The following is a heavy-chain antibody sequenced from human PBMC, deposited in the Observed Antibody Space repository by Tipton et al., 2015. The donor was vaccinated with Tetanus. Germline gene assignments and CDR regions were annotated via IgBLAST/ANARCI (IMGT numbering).Heavy chain of an antibody. CDR3: ARGPYHYGDYYFDY. J-gene: IGHJ4*02. Sequence: SGPEVKKPGSSVKVSCKASGGTFSNYALSWVRQAPGKGLEWVAVISYDGSNKYDAESVKGRLTISRDNSNNTLYVQMDSLRAEDTAVYYCARGPYHYGDYYFDYWGRGTLVTVSS. D-gene: IGHD4-17*01. CDR1: GGTFSNYA. CDR2: ISYDGSNK. V-gene: IGHV3-30-3*01.